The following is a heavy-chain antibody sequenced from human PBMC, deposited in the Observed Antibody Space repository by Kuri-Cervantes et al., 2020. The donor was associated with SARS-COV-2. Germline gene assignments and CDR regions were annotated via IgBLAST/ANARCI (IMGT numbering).Heavy chain of an antibody. J-gene: IGHJ6*02. V-gene: IGHV5-10-1*04. CDR3: ARLTNGYSSGWYYYYGMDV. CDR1: GKSFTSYW. CDR2: IDPSDSYT. D-gene: IGHD6-19*01. Sequence: KVSCKGSGKSFTSYWISWVRQMPGKGLEWMGRIDPSDSYTNYSPSFQGQVTISADKSISTAYLQWSSLKASDTAMYYCARLTNGYSSGWYYYYGMDVWGQGTTVTVSS.